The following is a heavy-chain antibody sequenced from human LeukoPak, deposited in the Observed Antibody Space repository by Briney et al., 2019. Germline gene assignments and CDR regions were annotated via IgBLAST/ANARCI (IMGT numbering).Heavy chain of an antibody. CDR1: GFTFSNYA. J-gene: IGHJ4*02. D-gene: IGHD5-24*01. CDR2: ISGSGGAT. CDR3: ARETPRRGETRDGYR. V-gene: IGHV3-23*01. Sequence: PGGSLRLSCAASGFTFSNYAMSWVRQAPGKGLEWVSGISGSGGATYDADSVKGRFTISRDNSKNTLYLQMNSLRAEDTAVYYCARETPRRGETRDGYRWGQGTVVTVSS.